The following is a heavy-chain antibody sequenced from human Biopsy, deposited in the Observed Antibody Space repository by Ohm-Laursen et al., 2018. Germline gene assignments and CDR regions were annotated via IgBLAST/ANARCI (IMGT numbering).Heavy chain of an antibody. V-gene: IGHV1-2*02. CDR2: LSPNSGGT. Sequence: SVKVSCKGSGYAVNDYFLHWLRQAPRQGSEWMGWLSPNSGGTNYAQKFQGGVTMTTDTSTSTVYLELRRLISDDTAVYYCARDIMNRIAGLVARSDVFDVWGQGTLVTVSS. CDR3: ARDIMNRIAGLVARSDVFDV. J-gene: IGHJ3*01. D-gene: IGHD3-16*01. CDR1: GYAVNDYF.